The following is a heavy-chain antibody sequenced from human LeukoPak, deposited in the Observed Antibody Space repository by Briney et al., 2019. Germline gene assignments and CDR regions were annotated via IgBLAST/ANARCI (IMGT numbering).Heavy chain of an antibody. V-gene: IGHV3-74*01. CDR3: ARVPLSTAGQGIDY. J-gene: IGHJ4*02. D-gene: IGHD6-13*01. CDR2: IHGDGSST. Sequence: GGSLRLSCAASGFTFSSYSMNWVRQAPGKGLVWVSRIHGDGSSTNYADSVKGRFTISRDNAKNTLFLQMNSLRAEDTAVYYCARVPLSTAGQGIDYWGQGTLVTVSS. CDR1: GFTFSSYS.